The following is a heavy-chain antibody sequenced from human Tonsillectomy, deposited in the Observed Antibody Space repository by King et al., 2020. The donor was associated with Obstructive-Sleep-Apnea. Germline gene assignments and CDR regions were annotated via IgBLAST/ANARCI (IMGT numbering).Heavy chain of an antibody. V-gene: IGHV3-21*01. CDR1: GFTFSSYS. Sequence: VQLVESGGGLVKPGGSLRLSCAASGFTFSSYSMNWVRQAPGKGLEWVSFISGSSSYIFYADSVKGRFTISRDNAKNSLYLQMNSLRAEDTAVYYCAREGAYGDNEYWGQGTLVTVSS. CDR3: AREGAYGDNEY. D-gene: IGHD4-17*01. CDR2: ISGSSSYI. J-gene: IGHJ4*02.